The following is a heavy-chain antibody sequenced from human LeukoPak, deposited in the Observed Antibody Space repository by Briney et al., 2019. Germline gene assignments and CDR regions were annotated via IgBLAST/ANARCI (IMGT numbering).Heavy chain of an antibody. CDR1: GFTFSSYE. CDR2: ISSSGSTI. CDR3: ARVGSSPQRGFDY. V-gene: IGHV3-48*03. J-gene: IGHJ4*02. D-gene: IGHD2-15*01. Sequence: PGGSLRLSCAASGFTFSSYEMNWVRQAPGKGLEWVSYISSSGSTIYYADSVKGRFTISRDNAKNSLYLQMNSPRAEDTAVYYCARVGSSPQRGFDYWGQGTLVTVSS.